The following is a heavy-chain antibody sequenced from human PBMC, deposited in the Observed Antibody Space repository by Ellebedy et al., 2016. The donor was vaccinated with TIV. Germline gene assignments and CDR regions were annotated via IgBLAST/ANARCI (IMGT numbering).Heavy chain of an antibody. CDR1: GYTFTGYY. CDR3: ARVLRATSGMDV. J-gene: IGHJ6*02. V-gene: IGHV1-2*02. D-gene: IGHD4/OR15-4a*01. Sequence: ASVKVSCKASGYTFTGYYIHWVRQAPGQGLEWMGYINPDSGGTNLPQKFQGRVTMIRDTSVNTAYMELTRLQSDDTAVYYCARVLRATSGMDVWGQGTTVIVS. CDR2: INPDSGGT.